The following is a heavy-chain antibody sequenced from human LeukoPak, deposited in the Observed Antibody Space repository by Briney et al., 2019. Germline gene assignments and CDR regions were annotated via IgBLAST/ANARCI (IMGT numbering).Heavy chain of an antibody. D-gene: IGHD2-8*02. J-gene: IGHJ4*02. CDR3: ARLGFYCTGNICSQPDY. V-gene: IGHV4-34*01. Sequence: PSETLSLTCAVYGGSFSGYYWSWVRQPPGKGLEWVGEINHSGTTNYNPSLKSRVTMSADTSKNQFSLNLISVTAADTAVYYCARLGFYCTGNICSQPDYWGQGTLVTVSS. CDR1: GGSFSGYY. CDR2: INHSGTT.